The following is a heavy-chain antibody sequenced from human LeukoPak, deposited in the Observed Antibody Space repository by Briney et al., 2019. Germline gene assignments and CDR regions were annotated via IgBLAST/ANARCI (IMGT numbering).Heavy chain of an antibody. J-gene: IGHJ5*02. V-gene: IGHV1-69*05. Sequence: GASVKVSCKASGGTFSSYAISWVRQAPGQGLEWMGGIIPIFGTANYAQKFQGRVTITTDESTSTAYMEPSSLRSEDTAVYYCARDLEQLVQNNWFDPWGQGTLVTVSS. CDR1: GGTFSSYA. CDR2: IIPIFGTA. CDR3: ARDLEQLVQNNWFDP. D-gene: IGHD6-13*01.